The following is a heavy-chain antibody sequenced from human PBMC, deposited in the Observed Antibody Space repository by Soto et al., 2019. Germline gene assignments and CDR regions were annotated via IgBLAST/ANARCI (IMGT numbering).Heavy chain of an antibody. CDR2: IIPISGTA. V-gene: IGHV1-69*01. Sequence: QVQLVQSGAEVKKPGSSVKVSCKASGGTFSSYAISWVRQAPGQGLEWMGGIIPISGTANYAQKFQGRATITADESTSTAYMELSSLRSEDTAVYYCARSQGSSTSLEIYYYYYYGIDVWGQGTTVTVSS. CDR1: GGTFSSYA. J-gene: IGHJ6*02. D-gene: IGHD2-2*01. CDR3: ARSQGSSTSLEIYYYYYYGIDV.